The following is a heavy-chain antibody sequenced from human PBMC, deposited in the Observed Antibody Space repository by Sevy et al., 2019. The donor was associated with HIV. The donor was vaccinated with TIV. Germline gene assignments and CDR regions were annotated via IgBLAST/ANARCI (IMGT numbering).Heavy chain of an antibody. CDR3: AGESATDGYYYYYYMDV. Sequence: SETLSLTCTVSGGSISSYYWSWIRQPPGKGLEWIGYIYYSGSTNYNPSLKSRVTISVDTSKNQFSLKLSSVTAADTAVYYCAGESATDGYYYYYYMDVWGKGTTVTVSS. CDR2: IYYSGST. J-gene: IGHJ6*03. CDR1: GGSISSYY. V-gene: IGHV4-59*01.